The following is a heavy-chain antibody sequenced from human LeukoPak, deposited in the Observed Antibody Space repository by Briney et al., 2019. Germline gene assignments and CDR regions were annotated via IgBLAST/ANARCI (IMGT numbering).Heavy chain of an antibody. V-gene: IGHV4-61*02. Sequence: SETLSLTCTVSGGSISSGSYYWRWLRQPAGKGLEWLGRIYTSGSTNYNPSLKSRVTISVDTSKNQFSLQLSSVTAADTAVYYCARGYYDSSGYLDYWGQGTLVTVSS. CDR3: ARGYYDSSGYLDY. CDR1: GGSISSGSYY. J-gene: IGHJ4*02. CDR2: IYTSGST. D-gene: IGHD3-22*01.